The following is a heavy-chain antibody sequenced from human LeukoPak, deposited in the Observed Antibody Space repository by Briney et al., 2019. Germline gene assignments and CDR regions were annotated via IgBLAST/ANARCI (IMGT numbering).Heavy chain of an antibody. CDR2: ISWNSGSI. Sequence: PGRSLRLSCAASGFTFDDYAMHWVRQAPGKGLEWVSGISWNSGSIGYADSVKGRFTISRDNAKNSLYLQMNSLRAEDTALYYCAKDRSGIAVALFDYWGQGTLVTVSS. V-gene: IGHV3-9*01. CDR3: AKDRSGIAVALFDY. J-gene: IGHJ4*02. D-gene: IGHD6-19*01. CDR1: GFTFDDYA.